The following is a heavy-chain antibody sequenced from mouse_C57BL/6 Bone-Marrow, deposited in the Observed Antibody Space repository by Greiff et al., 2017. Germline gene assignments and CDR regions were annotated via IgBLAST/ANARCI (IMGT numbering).Heavy chain of an antibody. Sequence: EVKLQESGPGLVKPSQSLSLTCSVTGYSITSGYYWNWLRQFPGNKLEWRGYISYDGSNNYNPSLKNRISITRDTSKNQFFLKLNSVNTEDTATYYCASPGLDYWGQGTTLTVSS. CDR1: GYSITSGYY. CDR2: ISYDGSN. V-gene: IGHV3-6*01. J-gene: IGHJ2*01. CDR3: ASPGLDY.